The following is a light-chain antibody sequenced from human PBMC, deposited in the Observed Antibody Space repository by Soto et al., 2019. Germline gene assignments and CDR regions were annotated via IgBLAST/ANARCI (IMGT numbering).Light chain of an antibody. CDR3: QHYGTTLYT. CDR2: GAS. V-gene: IGKV3-20*01. J-gene: IGKJ2*01. Sequence: DIVLTQSPGTLSLSPGERATLSCRASQIISSTYVVWYQQKPGQAPRLLIYGASSRATGIRDRFSGSGTGTAYTLTISRLATEDFAVYYCQHYGTTLYTFGQGTKLEIK. CDR1: QIISSTY.